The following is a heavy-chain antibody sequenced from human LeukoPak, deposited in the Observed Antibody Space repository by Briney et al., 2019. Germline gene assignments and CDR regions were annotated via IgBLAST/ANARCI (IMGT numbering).Heavy chain of an antibody. Sequence: GGSLRVSCAASGFTFRNYALGWVRQGPGKGLEWVSTISGSGGSTYYADSVKGRFTISRDNSKNTLFLQMNSLRAGDTAVYFCAKDQKSIAATGYDYWGGGTLVSVSS. V-gene: IGHV3-23*01. CDR3: AKDQKSIAATGYDY. CDR1: GFTFRNYA. J-gene: IGHJ4*02. D-gene: IGHD6-13*01. CDR2: ISGSGGST.